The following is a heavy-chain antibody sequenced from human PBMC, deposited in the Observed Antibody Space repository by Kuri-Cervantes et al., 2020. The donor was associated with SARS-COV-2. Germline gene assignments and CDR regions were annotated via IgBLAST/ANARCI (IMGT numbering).Heavy chain of an antibody. CDR3: ASQGRGYSSSGNSCFFDY. V-gene: IGHV3-21*01. CDR2: ISGSSSYI. Sequence: GGSLRLSCAASGFTFSSYAMSWVRQAPGKGLEWVSAISGSSSYIYYADSVKGRFTISRDNAKNSLYLQMNSLRAEDTAVYYCASQGRGYSSSGNSCFFDYWGQGTLVTVSS. J-gene: IGHJ4*02. D-gene: IGHD6-13*01. CDR1: GFTFSSYA.